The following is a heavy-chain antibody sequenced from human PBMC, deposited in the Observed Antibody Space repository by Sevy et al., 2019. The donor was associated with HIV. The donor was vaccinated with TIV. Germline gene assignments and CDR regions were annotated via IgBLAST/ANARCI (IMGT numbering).Heavy chain of an antibody. D-gene: IGHD2-15*01. CDR1: GFTFSSYA. CDR3: ARERGGYCSGGSCYSGYYFDY. V-gene: IGHV3-30*04. CDR2: ISYDGSNK. Sequence: GGSLRLSCAASGFTFSSYAMHWVRQAPGKGLEWVAVISYDGSNKYYADSVKGRFTISRDNSKNTLYLQMNSLRAEDTAVYYCARERGGYCSGGSCYSGYYFDYWGQGTLATVSS. J-gene: IGHJ4*02.